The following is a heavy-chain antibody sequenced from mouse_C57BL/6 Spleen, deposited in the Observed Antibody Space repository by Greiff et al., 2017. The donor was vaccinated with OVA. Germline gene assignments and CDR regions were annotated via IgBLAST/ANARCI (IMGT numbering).Heavy chain of an antibody. CDR2: IYPGSGNT. J-gene: IGHJ2*01. CDR1: GYTFTDYY. CDR3: ARRATTVAFDY. D-gene: IGHD1-1*01. Sequence: QVQLQQSGAELVRPGASVKLSCKASGYTFTDYYINWVKQRPGQGLEWIARIYPGSGNTYYNEKFKGKATLTAEKSSSTAYMQLSSLTSEDSAVYFYARRATTVAFDYWGQGTTLTVSS. V-gene: IGHV1-76*01.